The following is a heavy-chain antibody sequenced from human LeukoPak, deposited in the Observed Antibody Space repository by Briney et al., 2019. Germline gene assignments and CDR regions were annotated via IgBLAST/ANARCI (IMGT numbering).Heavy chain of an antibody. CDR3: AKDRGSGSYYNWGYFDY. V-gene: IGHV3-9*03. J-gene: IGHJ4*02. D-gene: IGHD3-10*01. CDR1: GFTFDDYA. CDR2: ISWNSGSI. Sequence: GRSLRLSCAASGFTFDDYAMHWVRQAPGKGLEWVSGISWNSGSIGYADSVKGRFTISRDNAKNSLYLQMNSLRAEDMALYYCAKDRGSGSYYNWGYFDYWGQGTLVTVSS.